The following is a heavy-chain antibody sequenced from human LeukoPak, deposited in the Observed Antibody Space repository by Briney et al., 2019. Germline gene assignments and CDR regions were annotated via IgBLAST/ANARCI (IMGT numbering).Heavy chain of an antibody. CDR1: GGSISSYY. Sequence: ETLSLTCTVSGGSISSYYWSWIRQPPGKGLEWIGYIYYIVSTNYNPSLKSRVNISVDASKRQFSLKLSSVTAADTAVYYCARGRGSFDPWGQGTLVAVSS. V-gene: IGHV4-59*01. CDR2: IYYIVST. D-gene: IGHD3-10*01. J-gene: IGHJ5*02. CDR3: ARGRGSFDP.